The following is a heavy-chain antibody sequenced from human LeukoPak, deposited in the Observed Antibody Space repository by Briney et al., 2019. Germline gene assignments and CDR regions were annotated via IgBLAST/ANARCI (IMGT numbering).Heavy chain of an antibody. CDR2: IYSSGST. D-gene: IGHD3-3*01. CDR3: VRALWSGYYYVFDY. V-gene: IGHV4-59*01. CDR1: GGSISSNY. J-gene: IGHJ4*02. Sequence: PSGTLSLTCTVSGGSISSNYWSWIRQPPGKGLEWIGYIYSSGSTNYNPSLKSRVTMSVDTSKNQFSLKLTSVTAADTAVYYCVRALWSGYYYVFDYWGQGTLVTVSS.